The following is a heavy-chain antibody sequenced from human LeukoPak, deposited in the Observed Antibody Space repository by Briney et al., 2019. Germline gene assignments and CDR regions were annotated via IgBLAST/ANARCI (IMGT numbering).Heavy chain of an antibody. D-gene: IGHD3-3*01. Sequence: GGSLRLSCVASGFTFSSYWMSWVRQAPGKGLEWVANINQDGSEKYYVDSVKGRFTISRDNAKNSPYLQMNSLRAEDTAVYYCARDHYDFWSGYYYYMDVWGKGTTVTVSS. CDR3: ARDHYDFWSGYYYYMDV. CDR2: INQDGSEK. CDR1: GFTFSSYW. V-gene: IGHV3-7*01. J-gene: IGHJ6*03.